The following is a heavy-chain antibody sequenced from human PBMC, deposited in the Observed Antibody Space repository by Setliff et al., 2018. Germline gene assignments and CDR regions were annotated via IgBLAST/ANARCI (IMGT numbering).Heavy chain of an antibody. J-gene: IGHJ6*03. Sequence: GSLRLSCEASGFAFASYNMIWVRQAPGKGLEWVSSLSSANNYIVYADSVKGRFTISRDNSKNTLYLQMSSLRADDTAVYYCAKDISKNFWSGYSPVSYYYYMDVWGKGTTVTVSS. D-gene: IGHD3-3*01. CDR2: LSSANNYI. V-gene: IGHV3-21*04. CDR1: GFAFASYN. CDR3: AKDISKNFWSGYSPVSYYYYMDV.